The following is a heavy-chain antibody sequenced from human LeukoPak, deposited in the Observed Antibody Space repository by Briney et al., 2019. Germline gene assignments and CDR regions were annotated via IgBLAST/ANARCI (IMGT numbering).Heavy chain of an antibody. CDR1: GGSISSALYH. CDR3: ARQEIGLRSFDP. D-gene: IGHD3/OR15-3a*01. J-gene: IGHJ5*02. Sequence: SETLSLTCTVSGGSISSALYHWGWIRQPPGKNLEWLGSVYYTGSTHNNPSLKSRVTISVNTSKNQFSLNLSSVTAADTADCARQEIGLRSFDPWGQGTLVTVSS. V-gene: IGHV4-39*01. CDR2: VYYTGST.